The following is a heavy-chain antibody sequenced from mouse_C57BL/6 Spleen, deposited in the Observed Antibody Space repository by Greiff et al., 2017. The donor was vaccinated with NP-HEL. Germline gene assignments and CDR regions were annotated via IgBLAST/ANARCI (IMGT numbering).Heavy chain of an antibody. CDR3: ARGNYYGSFDY. CDR1: GYTFTSYW. D-gene: IGHD1-1*01. CDR2: IYPSDSET. V-gene: IGHV1-61*01. J-gene: IGHJ2*01. Sequence: QVQLQQSGAELVRPGSSVKLSCKASGYTFTSYWMDWVKQRPGQGLEWIGNIYPSDSETHYNQKFKDKATLTVDKSSSTAYMQLSSLTSEDSAVYYCARGNYYGSFDYWGQGTTLTVSS.